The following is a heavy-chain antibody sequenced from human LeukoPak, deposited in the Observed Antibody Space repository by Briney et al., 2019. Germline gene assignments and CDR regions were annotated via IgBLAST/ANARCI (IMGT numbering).Heavy chain of an antibody. CDR3: ARDLAVKDYYYMDV. J-gene: IGHJ6*03. Sequence: SETLSLTCTVSGYSISSGYYWSWVRQPPGKGLEWIGEVYHSGSTNYNPSLKSRVTISVDKSKNQFSLKLSSVTAADTAVYYCARDLAVKDYYYMDVWGKGTTVTVSS. CDR2: VYHSGST. CDR1: GYSISSGYY. V-gene: IGHV4-4*02.